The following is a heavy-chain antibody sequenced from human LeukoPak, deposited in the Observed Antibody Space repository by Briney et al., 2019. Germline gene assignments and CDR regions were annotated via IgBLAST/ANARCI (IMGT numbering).Heavy chain of an antibody. CDR3: ARGYYYDSSGYYFDY. CDR2: IIPIFGTA. D-gene: IGHD3-22*01. V-gene: IGHV1-69*05. Sequence: GASVKVSCKASGGTFSSYAISWVRQAPGQGLEWMGGIIPIFGTANYAQKFQGRVAITTDESTSTAYMELSSLRSEDTAVYYCARGYYYDSSGYYFDYWGQGTLVTVSS. J-gene: IGHJ4*02. CDR1: GGTFSSYA.